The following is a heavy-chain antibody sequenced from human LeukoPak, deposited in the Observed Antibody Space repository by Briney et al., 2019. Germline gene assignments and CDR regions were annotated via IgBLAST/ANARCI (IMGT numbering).Heavy chain of an antibody. CDR1: GFNFNNYW. J-gene: IGHJ4*02. V-gene: IGHV3-7*03. CDR3: ARDDVEGFFDH. Sequence: PGGSLRVSCAASGFNFNNYWMSWVRQVPGKGLQWVGNVNEPGNGKQYVDSVKGRFTISRDNARNLLYLQMDDLRAEDTATYFCARDDVEGFFDHWGQGTLVTVSS. CDR2: VNEPGNGK. D-gene: IGHD5-24*01.